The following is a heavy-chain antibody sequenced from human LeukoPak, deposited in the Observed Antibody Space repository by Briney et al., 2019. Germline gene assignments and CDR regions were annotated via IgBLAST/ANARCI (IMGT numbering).Heavy chain of an antibody. Sequence: GGSLRLSCAASGFTFSNYAMNWVRQAPGKGLEWVSTISGDGASTYYADSVTGRFTISRDNSKNTLYLQMSSLRAEDTGIFYCAKGGHYSFFDYWGQGTLVTVSS. CDR2: ISGDGAST. D-gene: IGHD4-11*01. CDR3: AKGGHYSFFDY. V-gene: IGHV3-23*01. J-gene: IGHJ4*02. CDR1: GFTFSNYA.